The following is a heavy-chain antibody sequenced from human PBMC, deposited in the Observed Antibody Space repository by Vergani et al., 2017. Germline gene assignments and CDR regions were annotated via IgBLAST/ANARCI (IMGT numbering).Heavy chain of an antibody. CDR3: ARGSMVRGVIPYYYYMDV. CDR2: ISSSSSYI. J-gene: IGHJ6*03. V-gene: IGHV3-21*01. CDR1: GFTFSSYS. D-gene: IGHD3-10*01. Sequence: EGQLVESGGGLVKPGGSLRLSCAASGFTFSSYSMNWVRQAPGKGLEWVSSISSSSSYIYYADSVKGRFTISRDNAKNSLYLQMNSLRAEDTAVYYCARGSMVRGVIPYYYYMDVWGKGTTVTVSS.